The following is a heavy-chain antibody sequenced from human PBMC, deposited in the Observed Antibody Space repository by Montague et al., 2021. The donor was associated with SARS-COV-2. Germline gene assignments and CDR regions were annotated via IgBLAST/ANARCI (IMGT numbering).Heavy chain of an antibody. J-gene: IGHJ5*02. CDR1: GGSIGSHY. V-gene: IGHV4-59*11. CDR2: VYYTGIT. D-gene: IGHD6-25*01. Sequence: SETLSLTCTVSGGSIGSHYWSWIWLPPGKGLERVGNVYYTGITKYKSYLTSRVTISVDTSKNQLPLKLDSVTAAGTAVYYCARGSGSASATWFDPWGQGTLVTVSS. CDR3: ARGSGSASATWFDP.